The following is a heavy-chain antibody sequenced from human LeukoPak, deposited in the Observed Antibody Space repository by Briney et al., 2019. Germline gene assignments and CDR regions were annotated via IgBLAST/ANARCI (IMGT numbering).Heavy chain of an antibody. CDR3: AKDQHYYDSSGYSFDY. D-gene: IGHD3-22*01. J-gene: IGHJ4*02. CDR1: GFTFSSYA. V-gene: IGHV3-23*01. CDR2: ISGSGGST. Sequence: TGGSLRLSCAASGFTFSSYAMSWVRQAPGKGLEWVSAISGSGGSTYYADSVKGRFTISGDNSKNTLYLQMNSLRAEDTAVYYCAKDQHYYDSSGYSFDYWGQGTLVTVSS.